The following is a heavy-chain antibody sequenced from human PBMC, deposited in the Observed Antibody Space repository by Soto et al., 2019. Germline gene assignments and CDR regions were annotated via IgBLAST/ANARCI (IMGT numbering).Heavy chain of an antibody. CDR3: ARDMGGYYYDSSGYYYGPRYGMDV. J-gene: IGHJ6*02. V-gene: IGHV3-48*02. D-gene: IGHD3-22*01. Sequence: PGGSLRLSCAASGFTFSSFSMNWVRQAPGKGLEWVSYISSSSSTIYYADSVKGRFTISRDNAKNSLYPQMNSLRDEDTAVYYCARDMGGYYYDSSGYYYGPRYGMDVWGQGTTVTVSS. CDR1: GFTFSSFS. CDR2: ISSSSSTI.